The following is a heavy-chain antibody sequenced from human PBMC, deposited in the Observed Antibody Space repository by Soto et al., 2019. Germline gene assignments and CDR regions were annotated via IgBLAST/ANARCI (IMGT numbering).Heavy chain of an antibody. CDR1: GASISGFY. Sequence: SETLSLACTVTGASISGFYWSWIRKSAGKGLEWIGRIYATGTTDYNPSLKSRVMMSVDTSKKQFSLKLRSVTAADTAVYYCVRDGTKTLRDWFDPWGQGISVTVSS. J-gene: IGHJ5*02. D-gene: IGHD1-1*01. CDR3: VRDGTKTLRDWFDP. V-gene: IGHV4-4*07. CDR2: IYATGTT.